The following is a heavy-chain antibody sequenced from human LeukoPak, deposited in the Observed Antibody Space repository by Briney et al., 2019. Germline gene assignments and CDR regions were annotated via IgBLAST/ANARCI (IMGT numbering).Heavy chain of an antibody. CDR1: GGINTFS. CDR2: LHYSGNT. D-gene: IGHD3-9*01. CDR3: ARLPTGFPNWFDT. Sequence: SETLSLTCTVSGGINTFSWAWIRQPPGKGLEWIAALHYSGNTYYNPSLMSQVTISVDTSKNQFSLKLDSLTATDTAVYYCARLPTGFPNWFDTWGQGILVTVSS. V-gene: IGHV4-39*01. J-gene: IGHJ5*02.